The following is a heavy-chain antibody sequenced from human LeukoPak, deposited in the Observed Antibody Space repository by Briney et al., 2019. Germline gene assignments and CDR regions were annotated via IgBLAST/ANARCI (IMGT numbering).Heavy chain of an antibody. J-gene: IGHJ4*02. Sequence: SETLSLTCTVSGGSISSYYWSWIRQPPGKGLEWIGYIYYSGSTNYNPSLKSRVTISVDTSKSQFSLKLSSVTAADTAVYYCARGGGYCSGGSCYSQFDYWGQGTLVTVSS. CDR3: ARGGGYCSGGSCYSQFDY. CDR2: IYYSGST. D-gene: IGHD2-15*01. CDR1: GGSISSYY. V-gene: IGHV4-59*01.